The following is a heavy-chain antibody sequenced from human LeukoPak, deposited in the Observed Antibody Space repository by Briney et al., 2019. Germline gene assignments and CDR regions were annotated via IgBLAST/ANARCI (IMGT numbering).Heavy chain of an antibody. J-gene: IGHJ5*02. CDR3: ARDPIQAYCGGDCYSDWFDP. CDR2: INPNSGGT. D-gene: IGHD2-21*02. CDR1: GYTFTGYY. V-gene: IGHV1-2*02. Sequence: GASVKVSCKASGYTFTGYYMRWVRQAPGQGLEWMGWINPNSGGTNYAQKFQGRVTMTRDTSISTAYMELSRLRSDDTAVYYCARDPIQAYCGGDCYSDWFDPWGQGTLVTVSS.